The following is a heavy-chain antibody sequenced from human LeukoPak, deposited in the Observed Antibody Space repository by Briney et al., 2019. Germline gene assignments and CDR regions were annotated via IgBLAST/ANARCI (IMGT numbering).Heavy chain of an antibody. CDR2: ISNSGSTI. V-gene: IGHV3-11*04. J-gene: IGHJ3*02. CDR3: AKVEDAFDI. Sequence: GGSLRLSCAASGFTFSDYDMSWMRQAPEKGLEWVSYISNSGSTIYYADSVKGRFTISRDNAKNSLYLQMNSLRAEDTAVYYCAKVEDAFDIWGQGTMVTVSS. D-gene: IGHD1-1*01. CDR1: GFTFSDYD.